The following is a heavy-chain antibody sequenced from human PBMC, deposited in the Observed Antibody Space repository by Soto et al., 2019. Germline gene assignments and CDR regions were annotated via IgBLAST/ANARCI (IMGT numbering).Heavy chain of an antibody. CDR3: ARDVLKTIFGVVTPFDY. Sequence: ASVKVSCKASGYTFTSYGISWVRQAPGQGLEWMGWISAYNGNTNYAQKLQGRVTMTTDTSTSTAYMELRSLRSDDTAVYYCARDVLKTIFGVVTPFDYWGQGTQVTVSS. D-gene: IGHD3-3*01. CDR1: GYTFTSYG. CDR2: ISAYNGNT. V-gene: IGHV1-18*01. J-gene: IGHJ4*02.